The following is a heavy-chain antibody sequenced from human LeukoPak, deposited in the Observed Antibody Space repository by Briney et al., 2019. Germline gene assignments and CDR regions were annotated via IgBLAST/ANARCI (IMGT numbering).Heavy chain of an antibody. Sequence: PSETLSLTCTVSGGSISPLYWSWIRQPPGKGLEFIGYIYYSGTTNYNPSLKSRVTLSVDTSKNQFSLRLSSVTAADTAVYYCARAISDFWSGYPSGGAFDLWGQGTMVTVSS. CDR3: ARAISDFWSGYPSGGAFDL. D-gene: IGHD3-3*01. V-gene: IGHV4-59*11. CDR1: GGSISPLY. J-gene: IGHJ3*01. CDR2: IYYSGTT.